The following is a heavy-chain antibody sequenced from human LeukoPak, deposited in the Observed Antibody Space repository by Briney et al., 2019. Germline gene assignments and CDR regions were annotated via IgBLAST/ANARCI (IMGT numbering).Heavy chain of an antibody. CDR2: ISSSGSTI. CDR3: ARDARYYYGSGSLGLFDY. J-gene: IGHJ4*02. Sequence: GGSLRLSCAASGFTFSSYSMNWVRQAPGKGLEWVSYISSSGSTIYYADSVKGRFTISRDNAKNSLWLQMNSLRAEDTAVYYCARDARYYYGSGSLGLFDYWGQGTLVTVSS. V-gene: IGHV3-48*04. D-gene: IGHD3-10*01. CDR1: GFTFSSYS.